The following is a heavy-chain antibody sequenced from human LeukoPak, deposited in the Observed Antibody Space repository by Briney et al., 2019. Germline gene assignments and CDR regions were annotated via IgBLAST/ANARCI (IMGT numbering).Heavy chain of an antibody. D-gene: IGHD3-10*01. V-gene: IGHV3-7*04. CDR2: IKQDGSEK. Sequence: PGGSLRLSCAASGLTFSTYWMTWVRQAPGKGLEWVANIKQDGSEKNYVDSVKGRFTIPRDNAKNSLYLQMNSLRVEDTAVYYCAGGIAMVRGGDVWGKGTTVTVSS. J-gene: IGHJ6*04. CDR3: AGGIAMVRGGDV. CDR1: GLTFSTYW.